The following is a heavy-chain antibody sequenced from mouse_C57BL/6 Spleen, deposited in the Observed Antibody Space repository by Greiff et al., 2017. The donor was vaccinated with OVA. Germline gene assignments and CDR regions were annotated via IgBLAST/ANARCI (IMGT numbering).Heavy chain of an antibody. J-gene: IGHJ2*01. V-gene: IGHV7-3*01. CDR1: GFTFTDYY. Sequence: EVMLVESGGGLVQPGGSLSLSCAASGFTFTDYYMSWVRQPPGKALEWLGFIRNKANGYTTEYSASVKGRFTISRDNSQSILYLQMNALRAEDSATYYCARYTGGLDYWGQGTTLTVSS. CDR3: ARYTGGLDY. CDR2: IRNKANGYTT. D-gene: IGHD3-3*01.